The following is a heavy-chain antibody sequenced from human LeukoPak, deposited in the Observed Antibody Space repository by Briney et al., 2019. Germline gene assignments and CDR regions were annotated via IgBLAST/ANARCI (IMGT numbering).Heavy chain of an antibody. V-gene: IGHV1-2*02. CDR3: TRANVHTAMPYDY. CDR1: GYTFTDYY. CDR2: INPDSGGT. J-gene: IGHJ4*02. D-gene: IGHD5-18*01. Sequence: ASVKVSCKASGYTFTDYYLHWVRQAPGQGLEWMGWINPDSGGTNRAPKFQGRVTMTRDTSISTAYMELSRLTSDDTAVYYCTRANVHTAMPYDYWGQGALVTVSS.